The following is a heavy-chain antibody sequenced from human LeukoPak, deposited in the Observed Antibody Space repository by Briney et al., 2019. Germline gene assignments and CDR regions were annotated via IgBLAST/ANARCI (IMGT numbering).Heavy chain of an antibody. CDR3: AKDGREMTTVPHYFDY. V-gene: IGHV3-23*01. CDR2: ISGRGGRT. D-gene: IGHD5-24*01. CDR1: GCTFSGND. J-gene: IGHJ4*02. Sequence: GGSLTLSCAASGCTFSGNDRSCVRHAPGKRRVGVTAISGRGGRTYYAHSVRRRFTISRDNSKNTLYLQMNSLRAEDTAVYYCAKDGREMTTVPHYFDYWGQGTLVTVS.